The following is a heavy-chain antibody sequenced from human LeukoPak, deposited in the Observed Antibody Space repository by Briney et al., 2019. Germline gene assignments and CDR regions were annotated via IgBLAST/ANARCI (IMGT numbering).Heavy chain of an antibody. Sequence: QPGGSLRLSCAASGFTFSSYWMHWVRQAPGKGLVWVSRINSDGSSTDYADSVRGRFTISRDDAKNKLYLQMDSLRAEDTAVYYCSRDLEAAADPLDYWGQGTLVTVSS. V-gene: IGHV3-74*01. CDR1: GFTFSSYW. CDR3: SRDLEAAADPLDY. CDR2: INSDGSST. D-gene: IGHD6-13*01. J-gene: IGHJ4*02.